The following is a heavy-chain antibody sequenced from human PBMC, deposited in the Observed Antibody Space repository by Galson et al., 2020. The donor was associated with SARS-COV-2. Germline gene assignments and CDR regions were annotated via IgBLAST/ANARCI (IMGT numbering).Heavy chain of an antibody. CDR2: IHHSART. V-gene: IGHV4-31*03. Sequence: SETLSLTCTVSGGSISRGGYYWSWIRQHPGKGLEWIGHIHHSARTYYNTSLQSRDTISVATSKNQFALKLSSVTAADTAVCYCARMRVVTAAGAVYYYCGMDVWGQGTTVTVSS. D-gene: IGHD2-2*01. J-gene: IGHJ6*02. CDR1: GGSISRGGYY. CDR3: ARMRVVTAAGAVYYYCGMDV.